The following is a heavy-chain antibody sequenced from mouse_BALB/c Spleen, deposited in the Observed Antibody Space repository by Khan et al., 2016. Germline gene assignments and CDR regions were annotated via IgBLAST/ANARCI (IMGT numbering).Heavy chain of an antibody. CDR1: GFDFSRYW. J-gene: IGHJ3*01. D-gene: IGHD1-1*02. CDR2: MNPDSGTT. Sequence: VKRLESGGGLVQPGGSLKLSCAASGFDFSRYWMSWVRQAPGKGLEWIGEMNPDSGTTNYTASLKDKFIISRDNAKNTLYLQMSNVRSEDTAIYYCASLAFGTPAWCVYWGQGTLLTVSA. CDR3: ASLAFGTPAWCVY. V-gene: IGHV4-1*02.